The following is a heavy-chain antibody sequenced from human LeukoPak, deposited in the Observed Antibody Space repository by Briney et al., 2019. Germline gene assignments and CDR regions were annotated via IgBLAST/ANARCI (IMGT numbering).Heavy chain of an antibody. V-gene: IGHV1-18*01. CDR2: ISAYNGNT. CDR1: GYTFTSYG. Sequence: ASVKVSCKASGYTFTSYGISWVRQAPGQGLEWMGWISAYNGNTNYARKLQGRVTMTTDTSTSTAYMELRSLRSDDTAVYYCARDCTNGVCFLSRFDYWGQGTLVTVSS. CDR3: ARDCTNGVCFLSRFDY. J-gene: IGHJ4*02. D-gene: IGHD2-8*01.